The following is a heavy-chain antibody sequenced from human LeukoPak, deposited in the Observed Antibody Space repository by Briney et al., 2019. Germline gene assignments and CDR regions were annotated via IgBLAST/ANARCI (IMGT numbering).Heavy chain of an antibody. D-gene: IGHD3-3*01. Sequence: SETLSLTCAVSNGSVSGFYWSWIQQTPGKGLEWIGFIFDPETSNYNPSLKSRVTISIDTSKNHFSLDLRSVTTADTAIYYCARVRGYPPLYFYDVAVWGQGTTVTVSS. V-gene: IGHV4-59*02. J-gene: IGHJ6*02. CDR3: ARVRGYPPLYFYDVAV. CDR1: NGSVSGFY. CDR2: IFDPETS.